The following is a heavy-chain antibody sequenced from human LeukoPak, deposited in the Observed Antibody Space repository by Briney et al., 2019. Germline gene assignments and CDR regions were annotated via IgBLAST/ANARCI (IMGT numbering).Heavy chain of an antibody. D-gene: IGHD3-22*01. J-gene: IGHJ4*02. Sequence: GSLRLSCAASGFTFSSYSMNWVRQAPGKGLEWVSYISSSSSTIYYADSVKGRFTISRDNAKNSLYLQMNSLRAEDTAVYYCARAAPYDSSVILDYWGQGTLVTVSS. CDR3: ARAAPYDSSVILDY. CDR2: ISSSSSTI. CDR1: GFTFSSYS. V-gene: IGHV3-48*04.